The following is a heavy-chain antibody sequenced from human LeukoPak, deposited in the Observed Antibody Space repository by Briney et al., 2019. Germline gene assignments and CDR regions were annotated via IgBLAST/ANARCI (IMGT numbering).Heavy chain of an antibody. D-gene: IGHD3-10*01. V-gene: IGHV4-30-4*01. CDR2: IYYSGST. CDR1: GGSISGGDYY. J-gene: IGHJ6*04. CDR3: ARALTGGSGTYYYYYGMDV. Sequence: PSQTLSLTCTVSGGSISGGDYYWSWIRQPPGKGLEWIGYIYYSGSTYYNPSLKSRVTISVDTSKNQFSLKLSSVTAADTAVYYCARALTGGSGTYYYYYGMDVWGKGTTVTVSP.